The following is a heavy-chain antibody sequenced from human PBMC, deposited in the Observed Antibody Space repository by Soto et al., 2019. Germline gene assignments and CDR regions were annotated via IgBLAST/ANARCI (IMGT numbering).Heavy chain of an antibody. D-gene: IGHD6-13*01. J-gene: IGHJ6*02. CDR3: ARLVIAAAGTRNYYYGMDV. Sequence: QVQLVQSGAEVKKPGASVKVSCKASGYTFTSYAMHWVRQAPGQRLEWMGWINAGNGNTKYSQKFQGRVTITRDPSASTAYMELSSLRSEDTAVYYCARLVIAAAGTRNYYYGMDVWGQGTTVTVSS. CDR1: GYTFTSYA. CDR2: INAGNGNT. V-gene: IGHV1-3*01.